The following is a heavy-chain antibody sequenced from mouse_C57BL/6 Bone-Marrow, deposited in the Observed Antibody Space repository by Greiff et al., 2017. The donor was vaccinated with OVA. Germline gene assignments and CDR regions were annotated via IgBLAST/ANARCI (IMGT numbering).Heavy chain of an antibody. D-gene: IGHD1-1*01. V-gene: IGHV1-22*01. J-gene: IGHJ3*01. CDR2: INPNNGGT. CDR1: GYTFTDYN. Sequence: EVQLQESGPELVKPGASVKMSCKASGYTFTDYNMHWVKQSHGKSLEWIGYINPNNGGTSYNQKFKGKATLTVNKSSSTAYMELRSLTSEDSAVYYCARRGYGSSSWFAYWGQGTLVTVSA. CDR3: ARRGYGSSSWFAY.